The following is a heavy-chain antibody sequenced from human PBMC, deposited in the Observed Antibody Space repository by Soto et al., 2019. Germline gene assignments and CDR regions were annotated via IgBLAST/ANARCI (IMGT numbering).Heavy chain of an antibody. Sequence: QEHLVESGGGLVKPGGSLRLSCAASGFTFSDYYMSWIRQAPGKGLDWVSHISGSGTTIYYADSVKGRFTISRDNAKNSLYLQMNSLRAEDTAVYYCARDGDSLTGWGDYWGQGTLVTVSS. D-gene: IGHD3-9*01. J-gene: IGHJ4*02. CDR2: ISGSGTTI. CDR3: ARDGDSLTGWGDY. CDR1: GFTFSDYY. V-gene: IGHV3-11*01.